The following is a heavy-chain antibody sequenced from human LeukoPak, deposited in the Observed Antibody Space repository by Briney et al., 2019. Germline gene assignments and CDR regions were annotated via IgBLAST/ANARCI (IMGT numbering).Heavy chain of an antibody. CDR1: GFTFSSYG. V-gene: IGHV3-30*18. J-gene: IGHJ6*02. CDR3: AKAPSWRPTYYGMDV. D-gene: IGHD3-3*01. CDR2: ISYDGSNK. Sequence: GRSLRLSCAASGFTFSSYGMHWVRQAPGKGLEWVAVISYDGSNKYYADSVKGRLTISRDNSKNTLYLQMNSLRAEDTAVYYCAKAPSWRPTYYGMDVWGQGTTVTVSS.